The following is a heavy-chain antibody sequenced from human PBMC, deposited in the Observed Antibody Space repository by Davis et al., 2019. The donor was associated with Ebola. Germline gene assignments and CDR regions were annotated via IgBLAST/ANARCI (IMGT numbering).Heavy chain of an antibody. CDR3: ARLFGVIPVFDY. V-gene: IGHV3-48*02. Sequence: GGSLRPFCVASRFTSRSYNMKWVRQGPGKGLEWLSYISSSSLTTYSADSVKGRFTVSRDNAKNSLYLEMNSLRDEDTAVYYCARLFGVIPVFDYWGQGTLVTVSS. J-gene: IGHJ4*02. D-gene: IGHD3-3*01. CDR1: RFTSRSYN. CDR2: ISSSSLTT.